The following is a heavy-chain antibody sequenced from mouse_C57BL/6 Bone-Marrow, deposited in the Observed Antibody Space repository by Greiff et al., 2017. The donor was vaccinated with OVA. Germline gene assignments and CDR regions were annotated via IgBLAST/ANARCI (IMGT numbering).Heavy chain of an antibody. CDR3: ARSRVTTVYYAMDY. J-gene: IGHJ4*01. D-gene: IGHD2-2*01. V-gene: IGHV8-12*01. CDR1: GFSLSTSGMG. CDR2: IYWDDDK. Sequence: QVQLKESGPGILQSSQTLSLTCSFSGFSLSTSGMGVSWIRQPSGKGLEWLAHIYWDDDKRYNPSLKSRPTISKDTSRNQVFLTITSVDTADTATYYCARSRVTTVYYAMDYWGQGTSVTVSS.